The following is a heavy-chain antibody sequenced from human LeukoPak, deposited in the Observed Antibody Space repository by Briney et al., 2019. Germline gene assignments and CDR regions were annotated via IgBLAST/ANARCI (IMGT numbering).Heavy chain of an antibody. CDR1: GGSISIYY. J-gene: IGHJ4*02. CDR3: ARGVVREYFDY. V-gene: IGHV4-4*07. CDR2: IYTSGST. D-gene: IGHD4-23*01. Sequence: SETLSPTCSVSGGSISIYYWSWIRQPPGKGLEWIGRIYTSGSTNYNPSLKSRVTMSVDTSKNQFSLKLSSVTAADTAVYYCARGVVREYFDYWGQGTLVTVSS.